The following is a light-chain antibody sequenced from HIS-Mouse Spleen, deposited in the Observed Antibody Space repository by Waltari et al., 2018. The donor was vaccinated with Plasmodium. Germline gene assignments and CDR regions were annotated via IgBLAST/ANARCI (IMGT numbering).Light chain of an antibody. CDR1: KLGDKY. Sequence: SYELTQPPSVSVSPGQTASITCSGDKLGDKYACWYKQKPGQCPVLVIYQDSKRPSGSPGRVSGSKSGNTVTLTISGTQAMDEADYYCQAWDSSTLVFGGGTKLTVL. CDR2: QDS. V-gene: IGLV3-1*01. J-gene: IGLJ3*02. CDR3: QAWDSSTLV.